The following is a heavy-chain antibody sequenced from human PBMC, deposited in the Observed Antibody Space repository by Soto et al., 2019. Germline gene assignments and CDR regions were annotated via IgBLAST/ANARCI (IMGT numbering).Heavy chain of an antibody. CDR1: GFTFTTYA. CDR3: ARDYGESGY. Sequence: EVQILQSGGGLVRPGESLRLSCAASGFTFTTYAMTWIRQAPGKGLEWVASISGSGRSANYSDSAKGRFVLSRDNSKNTVFLEMTSVRVGDSAVYFCARDYGESGYWGQGTLVTVYS. J-gene: IGHJ1*01. D-gene: IGHD4-17*01. V-gene: IGHV3-23*01. CDR2: ISGSGRSA.